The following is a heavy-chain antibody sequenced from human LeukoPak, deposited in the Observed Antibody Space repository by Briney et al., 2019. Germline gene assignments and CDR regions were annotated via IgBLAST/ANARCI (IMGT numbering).Heavy chain of an antibody. V-gene: IGHV3-9*01. CDR2: ISWNSGSI. J-gene: IGHJ5*02. D-gene: IGHD3-22*01. CDR3: AKVSDDSSGFWFDP. CDR1: GFTFDDYA. Sequence: QPGRSLRLSCAASGFTFDDYAMHWVRQAPGKGLEWVSGISWNSGSIGYADSVKGRFTISRDNSKNTLYLQMNSLRAEDTAVYYCAKVSDDSSGFWFDPWGQGTLVTVSS.